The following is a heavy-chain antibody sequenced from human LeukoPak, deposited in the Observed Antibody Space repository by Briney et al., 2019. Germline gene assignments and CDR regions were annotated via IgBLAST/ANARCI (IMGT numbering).Heavy chain of an antibody. J-gene: IGHJ4*02. Sequence: ASVKVSCKASGYTFTSYYMHWVRQAPGQGLEWMGIINPSGGSTSYAQKFQGRVTMTRDTCTSAVYMELSSLRSEDTAVYYCAKSTARYYFDYWGQGTLVTVSS. CDR3: AKSTARYYFDY. CDR1: GYTFTSYY. CDR2: INPSGGST. D-gene: IGHD6-25*01. V-gene: IGHV1-46*01.